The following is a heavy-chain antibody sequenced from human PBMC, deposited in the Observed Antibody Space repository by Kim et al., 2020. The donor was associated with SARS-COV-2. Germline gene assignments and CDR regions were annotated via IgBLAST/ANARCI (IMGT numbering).Heavy chain of an antibody. CDR3: AHLYGQGDIDY. CDR2: IYWDDDK. Sequence: SGPTLVNPTQTLTLTCTFSGFSLSTSGVGVGWIRQPPGKALEWLALIYWDDDKRYSPSLKSRPTITKDTCKNQGVLTMTNKETVDTATYYCAHLYGQGDIDYRGQGTLVTVSS. CDR1: GFSLSTSGVG. J-gene: IGHJ4*02. D-gene: IGHD3-16*01. V-gene: IGHV2-5*02.